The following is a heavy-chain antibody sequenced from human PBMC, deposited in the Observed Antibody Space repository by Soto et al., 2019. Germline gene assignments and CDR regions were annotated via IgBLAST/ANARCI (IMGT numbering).Heavy chain of an antibody. J-gene: IGHJ4*02. V-gene: IGHV4-59*01. CDR3: ARYRFGKWNPRDYYFDY. CDR2: IYYSGST. Sequence: SETLSLTCTVSGGSISSYYWSWIRQPPGKGLEWIVYIYYSGSTNYNPSLKSRVTISVDTSKNQFSLKLSSVTAADTAVYYCARYRFGKWNPRDYYFDYWGQGTLVTVSS. D-gene: IGHD3-10*01. CDR1: GGSISSYY.